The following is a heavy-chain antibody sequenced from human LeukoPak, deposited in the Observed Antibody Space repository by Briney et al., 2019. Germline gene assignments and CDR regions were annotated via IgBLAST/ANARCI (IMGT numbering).Heavy chain of an antibody. CDR2: IYSGGST. J-gene: IGHJ4*02. CDR3: ARSPLYSSRDY. D-gene: IGHD6-13*01. V-gene: IGHV3-53*01. CDR1: RFTFSDYY. Sequence: GGSLRLSCAASRFTFSDYYMSWVRQAPGKGLEWVSVIYSGGSTYYADSVKGRFTISRDNSKNTLYLQMNSLRAEDTAVYYCARSPLYSSRDYWGQGTLVTVSS.